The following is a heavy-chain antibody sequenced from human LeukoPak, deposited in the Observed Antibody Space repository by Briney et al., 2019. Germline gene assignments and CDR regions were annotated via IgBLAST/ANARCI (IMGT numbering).Heavy chain of an antibody. Sequence: GRSLRLSCAASGFTFSSYGMHWVRQAPGKGLEWVAVISYDGSNKYYADSVKGRFTISRDNSKNTLYLQMNSLRAEDTAVYYCAKEWGKYSSSYYGMGVWGQGTTVTVSS. CDR3: AKEWGKYSSSYYGMGV. CDR1: GFTFSSYG. CDR2: ISYDGSNK. J-gene: IGHJ6*02. D-gene: IGHD6-13*01. V-gene: IGHV3-30*18.